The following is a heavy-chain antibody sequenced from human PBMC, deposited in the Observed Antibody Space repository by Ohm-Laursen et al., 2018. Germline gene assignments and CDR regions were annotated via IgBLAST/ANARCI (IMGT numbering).Heavy chain of an antibody. CDR2: IYYSGST. CDR3: ATFGGVPG. D-gene: IGHD3-16*01. CDR1: GASISSYY. J-gene: IGHJ4*02. Sequence: SETLSLTCTVSGASISSYYWSWIRQPPGKGLEWIGYIYYSGSTSYNPSLKSRVTMSVDTSKNQFSLKLSSVTAADTAVYYCATFGGVPGWGQGTLVTVSS. V-gene: IGHV4-59*01.